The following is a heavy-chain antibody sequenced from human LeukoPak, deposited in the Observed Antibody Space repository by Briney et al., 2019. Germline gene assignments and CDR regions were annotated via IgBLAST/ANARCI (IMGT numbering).Heavy chain of an antibody. CDR3: ARGSKGPRYCSGGSCRNYYYYMDV. Sequence: SETLSLTCAVYGGSFSGYYWSWIRQPPGKGLEWIGEINHSGSTNYNPSLKSRVTISVDTSKNQFSLKLSSVTAADTAVYYCARGSKGPRYCSGGSCRNYYYYMDVWGKGTTVTVSS. J-gene: IGHJ6*03. CDR1: GGSFSGYY. V-gene: IGHV4-34*01. CDR2: INHSGST. D-gene: IGHD2-15*01.